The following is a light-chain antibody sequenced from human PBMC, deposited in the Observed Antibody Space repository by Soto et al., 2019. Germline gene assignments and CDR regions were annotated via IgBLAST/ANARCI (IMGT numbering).Light chain of an antibody. CDR3: RRRNPCPWT. CDR1: QSVSID. Sequence: EIVLTQSPATLSLSPGERSTLSCRASQSVSIDLAWYQQKPGQAPRLLIYDASNRATGIAARFSGGGSGTDFTLTISSPKYEDFAVYYCRRRNPCPWTFSQGTKVDIK. J-gene: IGKJ1*01. V-gene: IGKV3-11*01. CDR2: DAS.